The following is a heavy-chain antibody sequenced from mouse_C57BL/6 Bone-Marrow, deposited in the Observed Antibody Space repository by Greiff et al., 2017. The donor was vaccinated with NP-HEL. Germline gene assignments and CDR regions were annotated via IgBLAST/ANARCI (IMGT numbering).Heavy chain of an antibody. D-gene: IGHD1-1*01. CDR2: IDPANGNT. Sequence: EVQLVESVAELVRPGASVKLSCTASGFNIKNTYMHWVKQRPEQGLEWIGRIDPANGNTKYAPKFQGKATITADTSSNTAYLQLSSLTSEDTAIYYCEFITTVVATYYFDYWGQGTTLTVSS. CDR3: EFITTVVATYYFDY. CDR1: GFNIKNTY. V-gene: IGHV14-3*01. J-gene: IGHJ2*01.